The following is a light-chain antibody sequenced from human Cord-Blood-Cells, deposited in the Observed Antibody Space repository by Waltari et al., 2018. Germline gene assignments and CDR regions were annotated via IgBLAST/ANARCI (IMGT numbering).Light chain of an antibody. CDR2: PDR. CDR1: TSGDTL. Sequence: YALTQPPSVSASPAQTPIITRAVVTSGDTLSCWNQQKPAQPPVLVIYPDRKRPSGLPERFSGSNSVNTATLTISGTQAMDEADYDFQALDSSTWVFGGGTKLTVL. V-gene: IGLV3-1*01. CDR3: QALDSSTWV. J-gene: IGLJ3*02.